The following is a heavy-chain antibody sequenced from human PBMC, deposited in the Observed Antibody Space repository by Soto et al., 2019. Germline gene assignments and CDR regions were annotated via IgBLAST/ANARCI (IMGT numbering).Heavy chain of an antibody. Sequence: QVQLVESGGGVVQPGRSLRLSCAASGFTFSSYGMHWVRQAPGKGLEWVAVIWYDGSNKYYADSVKGRFTISRDNSKNTLYLQMNSLRAEDTAVYYCARDPSYNWNDEGRDYRDENWFDPWGQGTLVTVSS. CDR2: IWYDGSNK. D-gene: IGHD1-1*01. J-gene: IGHJ5*02. CDR1: GFTFSSYG. V-gene: IGHV3-33*01. CDR3: ARDPSYNWNDEGRDYRDENWFDP.